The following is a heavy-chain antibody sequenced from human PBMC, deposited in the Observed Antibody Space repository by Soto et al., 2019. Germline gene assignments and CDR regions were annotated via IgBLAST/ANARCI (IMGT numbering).Heavy chain of an antibody. V-gene: IGHV3-48*02. CDR2: ISSSSSTI. Sequence: EVQLVESGGGLVQPGGSLRLSCAASGFTFSSYSMNWVRQAPGKGLEWVSYISSSSSTIYYADSVKGRFTISRDNAKNSLYLQMNSLRDEDTAVYYCARDDSRVSYYYDSSGFDYWGQGTPVTVSS. D-gene: IGHD3-22*01. CDR1: GFTFSSYS. J-gene: IGHJ4*02. CDR3: ARDDSRVSYYYDSSGFDY.